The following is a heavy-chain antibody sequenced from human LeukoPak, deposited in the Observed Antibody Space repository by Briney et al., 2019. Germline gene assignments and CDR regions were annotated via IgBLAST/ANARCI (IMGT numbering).Heavy chain of an antibody. CDR3: AKDERYSSSWPNYFDY. D-gene: IGHD6-13*01. CDR2: ISGSGGST. CDR1: GFTFSSYA. V-gene: IGHV3-23*01. J-gene: IGHJ4*02. Sequence: GGSLRLSCAASGFTFSSYAMSWVRQAPGKGLEWVSAISGSGGSTYYADSVKGRFTISRDNSKNTLYLQMNSLRVEDTAVYYCAKDERYSSSWPNYFDYWGQGTLVTVSS.